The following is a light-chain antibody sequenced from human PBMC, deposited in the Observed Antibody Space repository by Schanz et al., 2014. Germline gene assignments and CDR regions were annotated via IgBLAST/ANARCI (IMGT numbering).Light chain of an antibody. V-gene: IGLV2-14*01. CDR1: SSDVGGYNY. J-gene: IGLJ2*01. CDR2: EVT. CDR3: CLYTPMSVI. Sequence: QSALTQPASVSGSPGQSVTISCTGTSSDVGGYNYVSWYQHHPDKVPKLLIYEVTYRPSGVSNRFSGSKSGDTASLTISGLQAEDEADYYCCLYTPMSVIFGGGTKLTVL.